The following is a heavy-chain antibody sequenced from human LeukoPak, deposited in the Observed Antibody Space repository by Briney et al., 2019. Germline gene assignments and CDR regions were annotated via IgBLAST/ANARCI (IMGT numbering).Heavy chain of an antibody. V-gene: IGHV3-21*01. J-gene: IGHJ6*02. Sequence: GRSLRLSCAASGFTFSSYSMNWVRQAPGKGLEWVSSISSSSSYIYYADSVKGRFTISRDNAKNSLYLQMNSLRAEDTAVYYCARAPEYYDILTGYYPYYYYGMDVWGQGTTVTVSS. CDR1: GFTFSSYS. CDR3: ARAPEYYDILTGYYPYYYYGMDV. CDR2: ISSSSSYI. D-gene: IGHD3-9*01.